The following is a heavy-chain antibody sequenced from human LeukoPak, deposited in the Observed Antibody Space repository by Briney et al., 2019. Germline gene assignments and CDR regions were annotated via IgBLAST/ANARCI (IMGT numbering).Heavy chain of an antibody. CDR1: GGSISNSNYY. J-gene: IGHJ4*02. CDR2: IYYSGNT. D-gene: IGHD5-24*01. CDR3: MRHEEEDGYNAKPFDF. Sequence: PSETLSLTCTVSGGSISNSNYYWGWVRQPPGKGLEWIGTIYYSGNTYYTPSLKSRVTISVDTSKNQFSLRLSSVTAADTAVYFCMRHEEEDGYNAKPFDFWGQGILVTVSS. V-gene: IGHV4-39*01.